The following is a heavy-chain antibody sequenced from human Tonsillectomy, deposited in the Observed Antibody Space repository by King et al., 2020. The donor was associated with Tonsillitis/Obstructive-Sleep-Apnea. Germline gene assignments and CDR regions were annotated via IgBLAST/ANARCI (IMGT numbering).Heavy chain of an antibody. CDR1: GGSLSGYY. CDR3: AREITTGAFDI. CDR2: IDHSGST. V-gene: IGHV4-34*01. D-gene: IGHD3-3*01. J-gene: IGHJ3*02. Sequence: QVQLQQWGAGLLKPSETLSLACGVYGGSLSGYYWSWIRQPPGKGLEWIGEIDHSGSTNYNPSLKSRVTISADTSKTQFSLKLSSVTAADTAVYYCAREITTGAFDIWGQGTMVTVSS.